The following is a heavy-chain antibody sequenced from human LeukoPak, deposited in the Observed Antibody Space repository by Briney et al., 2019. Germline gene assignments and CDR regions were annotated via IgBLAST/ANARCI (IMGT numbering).Heavy chain of an antibody. J-gene: IGHJ3*02. Sequence: GASVKVSCKASGYTFTTYYMHWVRQAPGQGLEWMGIINPSGGSTSYAQKFQGRVTMTRDTSTSTVYMELSSLRSEDTAVYYCARARQQLVPRSAFDXXXQGTXVTVSS. V-gene: IGHV1-46*01. CDR1: GYTFTTYY. CDR3: ARARQQLVPRSAFDX. CDR2: INPSGGST. D-gene: IGHD6-13*01.